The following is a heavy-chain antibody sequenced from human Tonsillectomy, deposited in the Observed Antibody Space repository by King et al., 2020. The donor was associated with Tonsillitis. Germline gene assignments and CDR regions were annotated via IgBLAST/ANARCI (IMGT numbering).Heavy chain of an antibody. CDR1: GFTVSANY. V-gene: IGHV3-53*04. CDR3: ARARMQLWSYHFDY. CDR2: IYSGGRT. Sequence: VQLVESGGGLVQPGGSLRLSCAASGFTVSANYMSWVRPAPGKGLEWVSIIYSGGRTDYADSVKGRFTISRQNSKNTVYLQMNRLRAEDTAVYYCARARMQLWSYHFDYWGQGTLVTVSS. J-gene: IGHJ4*02. D-gene: IGHD5-18*01.